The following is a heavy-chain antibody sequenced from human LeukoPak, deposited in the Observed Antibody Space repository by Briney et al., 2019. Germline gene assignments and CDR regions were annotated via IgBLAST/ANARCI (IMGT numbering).Heavy chain of an antibody. J-gene: IGHJ5*02. D-gene: IGHD3-9*01. Sequence: SVKVSCKASGGTFSSYAISWVRQAPGQGLEWMGGIIPIFGTANYAQKFQGRVTITADKSTSTAYMELSSLRSEDTAVYFCAARGYYDVLTGYPGGGDWFDPWGQGTLVIVSS. CDR1: GGTFSSYA. V-gene: IGHV1-69*06. CDR2: IIPIFGTA. CDR3: AARGYYDVLTGYPGGGDWFDP.